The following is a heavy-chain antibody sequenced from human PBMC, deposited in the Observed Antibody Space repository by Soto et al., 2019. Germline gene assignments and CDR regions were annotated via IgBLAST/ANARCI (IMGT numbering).Heavy chain of an antibody. CDR2: IHNSGSP. CDR1: GASIYNGGYF. CDR3: ASGPTAQKDDS. Sequence: QVQLQESGPGLVRPSQTLSLTCSVSGASIYNGGYFWSWIRQSPGKGLEWIGHIHNSGSPYNNPSLDSRVTIAADTSMNQFSQALPPATAPGTAMSYCASGPTAQKDDSWGQGSLVTVSS. V-gene: IGHV4-30-4*01. J-gene: IGHJ4*02.